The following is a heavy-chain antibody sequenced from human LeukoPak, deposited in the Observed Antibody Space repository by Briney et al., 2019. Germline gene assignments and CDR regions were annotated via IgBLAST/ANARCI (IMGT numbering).Heavy chain of an antibody. CDR2: IYYSGST. Sequence: SETLSLTCTVYGGSISSYYWSWIRQPPGKGLEWIGYIYYSGSTNYNPSLKSRVTISVDTSKNQFSLKLSSVTAADTAVYYCARVVLYYYGMDVWGQGTTVTVSS. J-gene: IGHJ6*02. CDR1: GGSISSYY. V-gene: IGHV4-59*01. CDR3: ARVVLYYYGMDV.